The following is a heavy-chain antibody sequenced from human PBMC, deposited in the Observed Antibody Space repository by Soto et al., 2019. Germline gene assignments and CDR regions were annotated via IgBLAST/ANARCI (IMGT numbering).Heavy chain of an antibody. J-gene: IGHJ3*01. CDR3: PPPDSGYDRPKIPHDFDV. V-gene: IGHV4-39*01. D-gene: IGHD3-9*01. CDR2: IYYSGTT. Sequence: SSTXSLTCTVCVCCIISSAYYSCWIRQPPGNVLYWIGSIYYSGTTYYKSSLKSLVTISLDTSKKHFSLKLNSVTAADTPVYYRPPPDSGYDRPKIPHDFDVCGQGPMVTL. CDR1: VCCIISSAYY.